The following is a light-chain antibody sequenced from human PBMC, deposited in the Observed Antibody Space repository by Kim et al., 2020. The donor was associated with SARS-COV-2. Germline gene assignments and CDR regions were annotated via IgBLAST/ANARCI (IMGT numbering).Light chain of an antibody. CDR3: QQYNNWPPRT. V-gene: IGKV3-15*01. Sequence: EIVMTQSPATLSVSPGERPTLSCRASQSVSSNLAWYQQKPGQAPRLLIYGASTRATGIPARFSGSGSGTEFTLTISSLQSEDFAVYYCQQYNNWPPRTFGQGTKVDIK. CDR1: QSVSSN. J-gene: IGKJ1*01. CDR2: GAS.